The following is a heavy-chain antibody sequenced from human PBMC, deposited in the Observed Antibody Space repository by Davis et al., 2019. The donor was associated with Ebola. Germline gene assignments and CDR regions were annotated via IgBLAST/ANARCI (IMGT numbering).Heavy chain of an antibody. Sequence: MPSETLSLTCTVSGGSISSGDYYWSWIRQPPGKGLEWIGYTYYSGSTYYNPSLKSRVTISVDTSKNQFSLKLSSVTAADTAVYYCARHHSGSYQELRASLTSGKFDYWGQGTLVTVSS. CDR2: TYYSGST. V-gene: IGHV4-30-4*01. CDR1: GGSISSGDYY. J-gene: IGHJ4*02. CDR3: ARHHSGSYQELRASLTSGKFDY. D-gene: IGHD1-26*01.